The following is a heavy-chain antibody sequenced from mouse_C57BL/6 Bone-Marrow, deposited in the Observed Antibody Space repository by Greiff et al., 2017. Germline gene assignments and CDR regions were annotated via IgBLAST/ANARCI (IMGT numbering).Heavy chain of an antibody. CDR2: IYPRSGNT. J-gene: IGHJ3*01. D-gene: IGHD1-1*01. CDR1: GYTFTSYG. Sequence: VQLQQSGAELARPGASVKLSCKASGYTFTSYGISWVKQRTGQGLEWIGEIYPRSGNTYYNEKFKGKATLTADKSSSTAYMELRSLTSEDSAVYFWARPPYYYGSSYWFAYWGQGTLVTVSA. CDR3: ARPPYYYGSSYWFAY. V-gene: IGHV1-81*01.